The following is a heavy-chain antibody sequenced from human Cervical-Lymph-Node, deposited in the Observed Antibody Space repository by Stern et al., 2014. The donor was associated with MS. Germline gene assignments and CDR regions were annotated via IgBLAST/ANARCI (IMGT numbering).Heavy chain of an antibody. CDR3: ARGGERYNYYYGMDV. D-gene: IGHD3-16*01. Sequence: VQLKESGPGLVKPSQTLSLTCIVSGGSISRVGYYWSWLRQHTGKGLEWIGYISYRGSTYDNPSLKSRVTISVDTSKNQFSLKLISVTAADTAVYYCARGGERYNYYYGMDVWGQGTTVTVSS. J-gene: IGHJ6*02. CDR2: ISYRGST. V-gene: IGHV4-31*03. CDR1: GGSISRVGYY.